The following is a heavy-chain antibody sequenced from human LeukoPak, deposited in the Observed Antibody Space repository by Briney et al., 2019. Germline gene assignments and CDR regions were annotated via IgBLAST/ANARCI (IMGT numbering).Heavy chain of an antibody. D-gene: IGHD1-26*01. CDR1: GFIFSAYG. CDR2: ISSSSTI. CDR3: TRDLKQVD. Sequence: PGGSLRLSCVDSGFIFSAYGMNWVRQAPGKGLEWVSYISSSSTIYYADSVKGRFTISRDNAKNSLYLQMNSLRDEDTAVYYCTRDLKQVDWGQGTLVTVSS. V-gene: IGHV3-48*02. J-gene: IGHJ4*02.